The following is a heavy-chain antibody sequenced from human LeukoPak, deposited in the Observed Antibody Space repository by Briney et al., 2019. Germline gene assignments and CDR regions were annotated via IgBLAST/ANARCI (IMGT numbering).Heavy chain of an antibody. D-gene: IGHD2-2*01. CDR3: ARPTTGCSSTSCYLLF. V-gene: IGHV5-51*01. CDR1: GSTFTSHW. J-gene: IGHJ4*02. CDR2: IYPADSET. Sequence: GESLKISCKDSGSTFTSHWIGWGRQMPGKGLEWMGVIYPADSETTYSPSFQGQVTISADKSISSAYLQWSSLKASDTAMYYCARPTTGCSSTSCYLLFWGQGTLVTVSS.